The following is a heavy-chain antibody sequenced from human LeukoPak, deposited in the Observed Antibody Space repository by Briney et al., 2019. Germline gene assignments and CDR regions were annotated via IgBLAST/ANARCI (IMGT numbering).Heavy chain of an antibody. Sequence: SETLSLTCSVYGGSFSDYFWSWISHTPGKGLEWIGEIDDGGNTNYNPSFMSRVLVSMQKSKKEFSLVMRSVTAADTAVYYCARFARFTWGDWVDAFDIWSRGATVIVSS. CDR2: IDDGGNT. J-gene: IGHJ3*02. CDR3: ARFARFTWGDWVDAFDI. V-gene: IGHV4-34*01. CDR1: GGSFSDYF. D-gene: IGHD2-21*02.